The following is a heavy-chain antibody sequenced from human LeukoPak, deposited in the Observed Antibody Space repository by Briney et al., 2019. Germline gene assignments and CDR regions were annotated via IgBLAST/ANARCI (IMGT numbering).Heavy chain of an antibody. Sequence: SETLSLTCTVSGGSTSSNYWSWIRQPPGKGLEWIGYIYSTASTNYNPSLRSRVSMSIDASKNQFYLKLSSVTAADTAVYYCATRAGYGYMDVGGKGTTVTVSS. CDR1: GGSTSSNY. D-gene: IGHD5-24*01. CDR2: IYSTAST. CDR3: ATRAGYGYMDV. V-gene: IGHV4-4*09. J-gene: IGHJ6*03.